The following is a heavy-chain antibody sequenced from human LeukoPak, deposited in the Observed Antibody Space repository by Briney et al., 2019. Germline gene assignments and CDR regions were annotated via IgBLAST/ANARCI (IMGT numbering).Heavy chain of an antibody. CDR2: ISSSSSCI. Sequence: GGSLRLSCAASGFTFSSYNMNWVRQAPGKGLEWVSSISSSSSCIYNADSVKGRFTISRDNAKNSLYLQMNSLRAEDTAVYYCARGTTSRALDVSDIWGQGTMVTVSS. CDR3: ARGTTSRALDVSDI. J-gene: IGHJ3*02. CDR1: GFTFSSYN. V-gene: IGHV3-21*01. D-gene: IGHD1-7*01.